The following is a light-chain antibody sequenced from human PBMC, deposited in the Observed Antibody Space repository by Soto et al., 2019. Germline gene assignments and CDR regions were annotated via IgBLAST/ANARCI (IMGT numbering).Light chain of an antibody. CDR2: RAS. Sequence: IVWTQSPATLSLSPGERATLSCRASQSVSNNYLAWYQQKPAQAPRLLIHRASTRATGIPDTFSGSGSGTDFTLTISRLEAADFAVFFCQQYESSSPTFGRGTKVDIK. V-gene: IGKV3-20*01. J-gene: IGKJ4*01. CDR3: QQYESSSPT. CDR1: QSVSNNY.